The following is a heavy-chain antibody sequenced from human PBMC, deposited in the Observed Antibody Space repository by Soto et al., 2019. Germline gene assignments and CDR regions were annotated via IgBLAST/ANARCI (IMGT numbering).Heavy chain of an antibody. CDR2: IYYSGST. CDR1: GGSISSGGYY. J-gene: IGHJ4*02. V-gene: IGHV4-31*01. Sequence: QVQLQESGPGLVKPSQTLSLTCTVSGGSISSGGYYWSWIRQHPGKGLEWIGYIYYSGSTYYNPSTMTLVTISVDTSKNQFSLKLGSVTAADTAVYYCARAGWDGSYYGQYFDYWGQGTLVTVSS. CDR3: ARAGWDGSYYGQYFDY. D-gene: IGHD1-26*01.